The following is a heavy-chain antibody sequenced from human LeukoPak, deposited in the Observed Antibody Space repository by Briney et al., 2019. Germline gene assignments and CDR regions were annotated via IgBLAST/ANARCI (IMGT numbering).Heavy chain of an antibody. CDR3: ARDCGGDCYYYYGMDV. CDR2: IHYSGRT. J-gene: IGHJ6*02. V-gene: IGHV4-59*01. Sequence: PSETLSLTCTVSGGSIRGYYWNWIRQPPGKGLEWIGYIHYSGRTNYNPALRSRVTMSVDTSKNQFSLNLSSVATADTAVYYCARDCGGDCYYYYGMDVWGQGTTVTVSS. CDR1: GGSIRGYY. D-gene: IGHD2-21*02.